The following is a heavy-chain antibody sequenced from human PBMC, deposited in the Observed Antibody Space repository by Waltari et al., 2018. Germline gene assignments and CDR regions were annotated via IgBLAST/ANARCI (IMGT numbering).Heavy chain of an antibody. J-gene: IGHJ4*02. CDR1: GGSISSGSYY. D-gene: IGHD6-19*01. CDR2: IYTSGST. Sequence: QVQLQESGPGLVKPSQTLSLTCTVSGGSISSGSYYWRWIRQPAGKGLEWIGYIYTSGSTNYNPSLKSRVTISVDTSKNQFSLKLSSVTAADTAVYYCARERVGIAVAGWGQGTLVTVSS. V-gene: IGHV4-61*09. CDR3: ARERVGIAVAG.